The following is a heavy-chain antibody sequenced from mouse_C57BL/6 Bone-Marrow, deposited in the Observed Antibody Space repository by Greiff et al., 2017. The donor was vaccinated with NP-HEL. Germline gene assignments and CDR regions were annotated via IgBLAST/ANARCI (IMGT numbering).Heavy chain of an antibody. Sequence: VQLQQSGPELVKPGASVKISCKASGYSFTDYYMNWVKQSPEKSLEWIGEINPSTGGTTYNQKFKAKATLTVDKSSSTAYMQLKSLTSEDSAVYYCARGDYSIYCFDYWGQGTTLTVSS. CDR3: ARGDYSIYCFDY. CDR1: GYSFTDYY. D-gene: IGHD2-5*01. V-gene: IGHV1-42*01. J-gene: IGHJ2*01. CDR2: INPSTGGT.